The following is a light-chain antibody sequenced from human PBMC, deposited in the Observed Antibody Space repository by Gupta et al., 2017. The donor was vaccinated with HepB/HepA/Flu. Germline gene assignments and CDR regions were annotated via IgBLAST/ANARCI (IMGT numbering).Light chain of an antibody. CDR3: QQYDHLPYT. CDR1: HDIKTF. J-gene: IGKJ2*01. Sequence: IQMTQSPSSLSSSVGDRVTTTCQATHDIKTFLNWFQQKSGKAPRLLIYGASNLESGVSPRFSGRGGGNQCSLAITDRQPEDVASYVCQQYDHLPYTVGQGT. V-gene: IGKV1-33*01. CDR2: GAS.